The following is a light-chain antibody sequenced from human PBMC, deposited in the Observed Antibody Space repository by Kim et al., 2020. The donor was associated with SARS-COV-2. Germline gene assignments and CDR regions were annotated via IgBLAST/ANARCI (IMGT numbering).Light chain of an antibody. J-gene: IGLJ3*02. CDR3: AAWDGSLSGNV. CDR2: SNN. V-gene: IGLV1-47*01. Sequence: GQRVTISCSGSSSNIGSNFVNWYQQLPGTAPKLLIYSNNQRPSGVPDRFSGSKSGTSASLAISGLRSEDEADYYCAAWDGSLSGNVFGGGTRLTVL. CDR1: SSNIGSNF.